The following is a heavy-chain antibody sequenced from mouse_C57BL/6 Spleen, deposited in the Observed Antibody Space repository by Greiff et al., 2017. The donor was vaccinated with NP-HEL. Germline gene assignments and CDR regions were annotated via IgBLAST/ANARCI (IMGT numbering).Heavy chain of an antibody. D-gene: IGHD1-1*01. CDR2: IDPNSGGT. V-gene: IGHV1-72*01. Sequence: VQLQQPGAELVKPGASVKLSCKASGYTFTSYWMHWVKQRPGRGLEWIGRIDPNSGGTKYNEKFKSKATLTVDKPSSTAYMQLSSLTSEDSAVYYCARCSITTVVAYYAMDYWGQGTSVTVSS. CDR1: GYTFTSYW. CDR3: ARCSITTVVAYYAMDY. J-gene: IGHJ4*01.